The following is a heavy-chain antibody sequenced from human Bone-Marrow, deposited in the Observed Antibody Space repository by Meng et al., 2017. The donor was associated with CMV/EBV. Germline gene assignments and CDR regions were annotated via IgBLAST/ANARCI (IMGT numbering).Heavy chain of an antibody. J-gene: IGHJ3*02. CDR3: ATVAGMEESDAFDI. D-gene: IGHD6-19*01. V-gene: IGHV1-46*01. CDR2: INPSGGST. CDR1: GYTFTSYY. Sequence: ASVEVSGKASGYTFTSYYMHWVRQAPGQGLEWMGIINPSGGSTSYAQKFQGRVTMTRDTSTSTVYMELSSLRSEDTAVYYCATVAGMEESDAFDIWGQGTMVTVSS.